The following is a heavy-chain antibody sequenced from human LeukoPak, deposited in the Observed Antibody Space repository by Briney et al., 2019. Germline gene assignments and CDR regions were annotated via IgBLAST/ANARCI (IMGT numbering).Heavy chain of an antibody. D-gene: IGHD7-27*01. Sequence: GGSLRLSCAASGLTFNSYSMNWVRQAPGKGLEWVASISSTGSYIYYVDSLKGRFTISRDKAKNSLYLQMNSLRAEDTAVYYCARIAWGNYFDFWGQGTLVTVSS. CDR2: ISSTGSYI. J-gene: IGHJ4*02. CDR1: GLTFNSYS. CDR3: ARIAWGNYFDF. V-gene: IGHV3-21*01.